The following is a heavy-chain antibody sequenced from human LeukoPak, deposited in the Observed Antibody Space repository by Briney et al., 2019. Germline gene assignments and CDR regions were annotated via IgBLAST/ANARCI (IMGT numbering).Heavy chain of an antibody. J-gene: IGHJ4*02. Sequence: SETLSLTXTVSGGSISSSSYYWGWIRQPPGKGLEWIGSIYYSGSTYYNPSLKSRVTISVDTSKNQFSLKLSSVTAADTAVYYCARRAREGYYFDYWGQGTLVTVSS. V-gene: IGHV4-39*01. CDR3: ARRAREGYYFDY. D-gene: IGHD6-13*01. CDR2: IYYSGST. CDR1: GGSISSSSYY.